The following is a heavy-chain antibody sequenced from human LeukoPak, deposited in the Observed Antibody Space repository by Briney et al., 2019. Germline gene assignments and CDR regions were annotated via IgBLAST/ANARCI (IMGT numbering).Heavy chain of an antibody. CDR2: INHRGST. Sequence: PSETLSLTCAVYGGSFSGYYWSWIRQPPGKGLEWIGEINHRGSTNYNPSLKSRVTISVDTSKNQFSLKLSSVTAADTAVYYCARGGQARNRGRYCSGGSCPVLPYYYYGMDVWGQGTTVTVSS. CDR1: GGSFSGYY. D-gene: IGHD2-15*01. CDR3: ARGGQARNRGRYCSGGSCPVLPYYYYGMDV. V-gene: IGHV4-34*01. J-gene: IGHJ6*02.